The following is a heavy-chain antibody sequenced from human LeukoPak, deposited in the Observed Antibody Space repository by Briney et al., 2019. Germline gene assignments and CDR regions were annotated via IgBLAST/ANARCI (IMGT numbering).Heavy chain of an antibody. CDR2: IYYSGST. V-gene: IGHV4-59*01. CDR1: GGSFSGYY. Sequence: PSETLSLTCAVYGGSFSGYYWSWIRRPPGKGLEWIGYIYYSGSTNYNPSLKSRVTISVDTSKNQFSLKLSSVTAADTAVYYCARESYDRFYFDYWGQGTLVTVSS. J-gene: IGHJ4*02. D-gene: IGHD3-9*01. CDR3: ARESYDRFYFDY.